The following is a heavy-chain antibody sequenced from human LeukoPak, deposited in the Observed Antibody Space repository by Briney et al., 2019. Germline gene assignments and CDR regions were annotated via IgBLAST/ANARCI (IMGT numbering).Heavy chain of an antibody. Sequence: GGSLRLSCAASGFTFSSYAMSWVRQAPWKGLEWVSVIYSGGSTYYADSVKGRFTISRDNAKNSLYLQMNGLRAEDTAVYYCARMTRYTFPAIDYWGQGTLVTVSS. CDR2: IYSGGST. CDR3: ARMTRYTFPAIDY. V-gene: IGHV3-66*01. J-gene: IGHJ4*02. CDR1: GFTFSSYA. D-gene: IGHD5-18*01.